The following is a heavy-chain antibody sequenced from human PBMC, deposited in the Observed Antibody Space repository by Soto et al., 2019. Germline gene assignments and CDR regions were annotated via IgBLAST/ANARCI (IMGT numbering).Heavy chain of an antibody. CDR3: AKDRLGVTENDY. CDR2: ISGSGGST. J-gene: IGHJ4*02. V-gene: IGHV3-23*01. D-gene: IGHD4-4*01. Sequence: EVQLLESGGGLVQPGGSLRLSCAASGFTFSSYAMSWVRQAPGKGLEWVSAISGSGGSTYYADSVKGRFTISRDNSKNTQYLQRNSLRAEDTAVYYCAKDRLGVTENDYWGQGTLVTVSS. CDR1: GFTFSSYA.